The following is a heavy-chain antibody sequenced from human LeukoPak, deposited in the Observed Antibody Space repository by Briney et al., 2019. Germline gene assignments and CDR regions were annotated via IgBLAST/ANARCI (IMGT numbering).Heavy chain of an antibody. D-gene: IGHD1-26*01. CDR2: IKSKTDGGTT. CDR3: TTATKSGTYSRGY. Sequence: GGSLRLSCAASGFTFSSDWMNWVRQAAGKGLEWVGRIKSKTDGGTTDYAAPVKGRFTISRDDSKNTLYLQMNSLKTEDTAVYYCTTATKSGTYSRGYWGQGTPVTVSS. V-gene: IGHV3-15*01. CDR1: GFTFSSDW. J-gene: IGHJ4*02.